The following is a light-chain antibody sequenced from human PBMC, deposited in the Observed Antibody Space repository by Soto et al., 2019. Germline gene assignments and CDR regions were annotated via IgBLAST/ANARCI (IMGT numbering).Light chain of an antibody. V-gene: IGLV2-14*01. CDR2: DVS. Sequence: QSALTQPASVSGSRGQSITISCTGTSSDVGGYNYVSWYQQHPGKAPKLMIYDVSNRPSGVSNRFSGSKSGNTASLTISGLQAEDEADYYCSSYTSSSTPVVFGGGTNLTVL. J-gene: IGLJ2*01. CDR1: SSDVGGYNY. CDR3: SSYTSSSTPVV.